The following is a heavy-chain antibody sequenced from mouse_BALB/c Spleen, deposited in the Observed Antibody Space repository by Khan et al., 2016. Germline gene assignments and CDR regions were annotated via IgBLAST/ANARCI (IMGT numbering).Heavy chain of an antibody. CDR2: INPNNGDT. J-gene: IGHJ2*01. Sequence: EVQLQESDPDLVKPGASAKISCKASGYSFTAYYMYGVKQSHGKSLEWMGRINPNNGDTTFNQKFKGKAILTVDKSSTTAYMELRSLASADSAVYYCARDDYVHWSQGTTLTVSS. D-gene: IGHD2-4*01. CDR3: ARDDYVH. CDR1: GYSFTAYY. V-gene: IGHV1-20*02.